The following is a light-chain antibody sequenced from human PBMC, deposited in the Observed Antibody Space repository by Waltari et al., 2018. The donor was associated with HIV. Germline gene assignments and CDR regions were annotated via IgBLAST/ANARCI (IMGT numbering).Light chain of an antibody. CDR3: AAWDASLSVV. CDR1: SSNIGRNF. J-gene: IGLJ2*01. V-gene: IGLV1-47*01. CDR2: RDN. Sequence: QSVVTQPPSASGTPGQRVTISCSGGSSNIGRNFVYWYQQFPGKAPQLLIYRDNQRPSGVPDRFSGSKSGTSASLAISGLRSEDEADYYCAAWDASLSVVFGGGTKLTVL.